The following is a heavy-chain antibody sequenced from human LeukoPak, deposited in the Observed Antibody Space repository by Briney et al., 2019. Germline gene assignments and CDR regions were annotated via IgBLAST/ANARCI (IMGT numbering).Heavy chain of an antibody. V-gene: IGHV3-7*01. CDR2: IKQDGSEK. CDR1: GFTLSSYW. CDR3: ARVKLWYSSSSEGYY. J-gene: IGHJ4*02. Sequence: GGSLRLSCAASGFTLSSYWMSWVRQAPGKGLEWVANIKQDGSEKYYVDSVKGRFTISRDNAKNSLYLQMNSLRAEDTAVYYCARVKLWYSSSSEGYYWGQGTLVTVSS. D-gene: IGHD6-6*01.